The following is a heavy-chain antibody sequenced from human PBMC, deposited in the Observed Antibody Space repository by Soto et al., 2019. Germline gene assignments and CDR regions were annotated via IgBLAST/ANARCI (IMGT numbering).Heavy chain of an antibody. D-gene: IGHD2-8*02. CDR1: GYTFTSYA. CDR3: ARGDWWLFDY. Sequence: QVQLVQSGAEEKKPGASVKVSCKASGYTFTSYAIHWVRQAPGQRLEWMGWINAGNGNTKYSQKFQGRVSITRDTSASTAYMELSSLKSEDTAVYYCARGDWWLFDYWGQGTLVTVSS. V-gene: IGHV1-3*05. J-gene: IGHJ4*02. CDR2: INAGNGNT.